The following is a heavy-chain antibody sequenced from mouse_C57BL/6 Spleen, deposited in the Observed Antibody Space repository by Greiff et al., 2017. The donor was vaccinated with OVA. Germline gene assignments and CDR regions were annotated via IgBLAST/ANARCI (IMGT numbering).Heavy chain of an antibody. J-gene: IGHJ4*01. V-gene: IGHV1-22*01. CDR1: GYTFTDYN. CDR3: ANPITTPYYYAMDY. Sequence: VQLQQSGPELVKPGASVKMSCKASGYTFTDYNMHWVKQSHGKSLEWIGYINPNNGGTSYNQKFKGKATLTVNKSSSTAYMELRSLTSEDSAVYYCANPITTPYYYAMDYWGQGTSVTVSS. CDR2: INPNNGGT. D-gene: IGHD1-1*01.